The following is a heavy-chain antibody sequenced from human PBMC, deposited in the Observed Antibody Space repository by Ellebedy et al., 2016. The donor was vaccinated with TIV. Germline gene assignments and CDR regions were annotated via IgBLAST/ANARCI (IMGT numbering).Heavy chain of an antibody. CDR3: ARDQWLGRAYYFDS. J-gene: IGHJ4*02. CDR1: GFTFSNYW. Sequence: GESLKISCATSGFTFSNYWMTWVRQAPGKGLEWVANIKQDGSEKYYVDSVKGRFSISRDNAKNSLYVQMNSLTDEDTAVYYCARDQWLGRAYYFDSWGQGTLVTVPS. V-gene: IGHV3-7*01. CDR2: IKQDGSEK. D-gene: IGHD6-19*01.